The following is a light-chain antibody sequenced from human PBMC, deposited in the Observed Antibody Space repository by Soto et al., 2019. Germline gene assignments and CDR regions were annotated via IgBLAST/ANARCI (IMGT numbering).Light chain of an antibody. CDR3: QQTYSTPLT. Sequence: DIQMTQSPSSLSASVGDRVTITCRTSQSINSYLNWYQHRPGKAPKLLIYTASLLQSGVPSRFTGSGSGTDSTLTISSLHPEDFATYYCQQTYSTPLTFGGGTRVEIK. CDR2: TAS. J-gene: IGKJ4*01. CDR1: QSINSY. V-gene: IGKV1-39*01.